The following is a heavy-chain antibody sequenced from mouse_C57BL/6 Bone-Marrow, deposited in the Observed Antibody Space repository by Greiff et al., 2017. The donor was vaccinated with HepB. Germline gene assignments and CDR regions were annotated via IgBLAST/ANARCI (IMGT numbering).Heavy chain of an antibody. CDR2: INPNNGGT. CDR3: ARWGSSSSYWYFDV. J-gene: IGHJ1*03. V-gene: IGHV1-18*01. D-gene: IGHD1-1*01. CDR1: GYTFTDYN. Sequence: EVHLVESGPELVKPGASVKIPCKASGYTFTDYNMDWVKQSHGKSLEWIGDINPNNGGTIYNQKFKGKATLTVDKSSSTAYMELRSLTSEDTAVYYCARWGSSSSYWYFDVWGTGTTVTVSS.